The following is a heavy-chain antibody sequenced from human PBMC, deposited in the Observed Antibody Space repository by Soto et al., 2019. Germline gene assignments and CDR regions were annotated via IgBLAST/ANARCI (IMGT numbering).Heavy chain of an antibody. CDR3: TTPNGRKSVAYSYFDL. CDR1: GFTFSNAW. V-gene: IGHV3-15*01. D-gene: IGHD6-6*01. J-gene: IGHJ2*01. Sequence: EVQLVESGGGLVKPGGSLRLSCAASGFTFSNAWMSWVRQAPGKGLEWVGRIKSKTDGGTTDYAAPVKGRFTISRDDSKNTLYLQMNSLKTEDTAVYYCTTPNGRKSVAYSYFDLWGRGTLVTVSS. CDR2: IKSKTDGGTT.